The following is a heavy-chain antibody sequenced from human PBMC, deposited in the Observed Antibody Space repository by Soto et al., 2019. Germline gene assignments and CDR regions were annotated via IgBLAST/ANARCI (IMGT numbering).Heavy chain of an antibody. CDR1: GFTFDNSP. CDR3: AKDTDGGSYFDLPDSFDV. CDR2: IRWNSDKI. J-gene: IGHJ3*01. D-gene: IGHD1-26*01. Sequence: GGSLRLSCAAPGFTFDNSPMHWIRQAPGKGLVWVSTIRWNSDKIAYADSVKGRFTVSRDNTKNSLYLQMNILRVGDTPLDYCAKDTDGGSYFDLPDSFDVWGQGTVVTVSS. V-gene: IGHV3-9*01.